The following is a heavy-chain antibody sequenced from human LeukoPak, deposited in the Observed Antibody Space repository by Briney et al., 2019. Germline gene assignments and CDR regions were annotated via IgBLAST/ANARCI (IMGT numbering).Heavy chain of an antibody. Sequence: ASVKVSCKASGYTFTGYYMHWVRQAPGQGLEWMGWINPNSGGTNYAQKFQGRVTMTRDTSISTAYMELSRLRSDDTAVYYCARDRDIAAALYYYYYMDVWGKGTTVTVSS. D-gene: IGHD6-13*01. CDR2: INPNSGGT. V-gene: IGHV1-2*02. J-gene: IGHJ6*03. CDR3: ARDRDIAAALYYYYYMDV. CDR1: GYTFTGYY.